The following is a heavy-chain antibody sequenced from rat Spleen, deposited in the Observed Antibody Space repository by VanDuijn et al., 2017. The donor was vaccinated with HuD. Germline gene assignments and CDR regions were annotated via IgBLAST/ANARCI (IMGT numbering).Heavy chain of an antibody. Sequence: EVQLVESGGGLVQPGRSLRLSCAASGFTFSSSGMHWIRQAPTKGLEWVASISPSAAYTYYRDSVKGRFTISRDNAKSTLYLQMDSLRSEDTATYYCARPDTGMDAWGQGASVTVSS. V-gene: IGHV5-19*01. CDR3: ARPDTGMDA. CDR1: GFTFSSSG. J-gene: IGHJ4*01. CDR2: ISPSAAYT. D-gene: IGHD4-1*01.